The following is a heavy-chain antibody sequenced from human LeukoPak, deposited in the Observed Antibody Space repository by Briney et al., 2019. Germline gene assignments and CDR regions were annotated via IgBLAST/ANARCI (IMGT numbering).Heavy chain of an antibody. V-gene: IGHV3-7*01. CDR2: IKEDGSEK. CDR1: KFPFSSYW. CDR3: ARVTTRFCSGGTCYSGYAFNL. Sequence: GGSLRLSCVTSKFPFSSYWMSRVRQAPGKGLEWVANIKEDGSEKYYVDSVKGRFTISRDNAKNSLYLQMNSLRAEDTAVYYCARVTTRFCSGGTCYSGYAFNLWGQGTVVTVSS. J-gene: IGHJ3*01. D-gene: IGHD2-15*01.